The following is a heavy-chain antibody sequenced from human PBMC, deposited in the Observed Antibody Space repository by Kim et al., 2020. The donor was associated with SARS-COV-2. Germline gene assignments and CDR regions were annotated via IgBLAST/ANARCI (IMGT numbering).Heavy chain of an antibody. Sequence: GGSLRLSCAASGFTFSSYGMHWVRQAPGKGLEWVAVISYDGSNKYYADSVKGRFTISRDNSKNTLYLQMNSLRAEDTAVYYCAKAVYSSSWPGVYYYYGVDVGGQGTTVTVSS. CDR2: ISYDGSNK. CDR3: AKAVYSSSWPGVYYYYGVDV. V-gene: IGHV3-30*18. CDR1: GFTFSSYG. D-gene: IGHD6-13*01. J-gene: IGHJ6*02.